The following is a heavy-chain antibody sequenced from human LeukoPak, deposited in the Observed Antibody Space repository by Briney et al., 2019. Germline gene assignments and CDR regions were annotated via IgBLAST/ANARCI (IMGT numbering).Heavy chain of an antibody. J-gene: IGHJ5*02. Sequence: ASVTVSCKVSGYTLTELSMHWVRQAPGKGLEWMGGFDPEDGETIYAQKFQGRVTMTEDTSTDTAYMELSSLRSEDTAVYYCATLGEYYDFWSGHSWGQGTLVTVSS. D-gene: IGHD3-3*01. CDR2: FDPEDGET. CDR3: ATLGEYYDFWSGHS. V-gene: IGHV1-24*01. CDR1: GYTLTELS.